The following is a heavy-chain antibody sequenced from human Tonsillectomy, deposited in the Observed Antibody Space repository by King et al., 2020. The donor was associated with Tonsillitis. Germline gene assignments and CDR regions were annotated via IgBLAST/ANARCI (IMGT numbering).Heavy chain of an antibody. CDR1: GGTFSTYA. CDR3: ARSRNDYDSSGYSASDY. J-gene: IGHJ4*02. Sequence: VQLVQSGAEVKKPGSSVKVSCKASGGTFSTYAISWVRQAPGQGLEWMGGIVPVFDTANHAQKFQGRVTITADESTSTVYMELSSLRAEDTAVYYCARSRNDYDSSGYSASDYWGQGTLVTVSS. V-gene: IGHV1-69*01. CDR2: IVPVFDTA. D-gene: IGHD3-22*01.